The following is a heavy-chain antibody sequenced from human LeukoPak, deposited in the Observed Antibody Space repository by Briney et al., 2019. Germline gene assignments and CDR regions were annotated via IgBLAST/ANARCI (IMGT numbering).Heavy chain of an antibody. CDR2: IYYGGNT. CDR3: ARGTISMDV. CDR1: GGSIGSYY. Sequence: SETLSLTCTVSGGSIGSYYWSWIRQPPGKGLEWIGYIYYGGNTDHNPSLKSRVSISVDTSKNQGSLRLPSATAADTAVYYCARGTISMDVWGRGTTVTVSS. J-gene: IGHJ6*03. V-gene: IGHV4-59*01. D-gene: IGHD3-9*01.